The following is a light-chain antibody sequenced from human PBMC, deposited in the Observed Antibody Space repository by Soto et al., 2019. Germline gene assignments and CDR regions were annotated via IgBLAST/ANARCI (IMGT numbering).Light chain of an antibody. V-gene: IGKV3-20*01. CDR1: QYLSSSY. CDR2: AAS. CDR3: QQQGT. Sequence: EIVLTQSPGTLSLSPGERATLACRASQYLSSSYLVWYQQKPGQAPRLLIYAASSRATSIPDRVSGSGSATEYSRTISRLVAEDFSVYYCQQQGTFGQGTKLEIK. J-gene: IGKJ2*01.